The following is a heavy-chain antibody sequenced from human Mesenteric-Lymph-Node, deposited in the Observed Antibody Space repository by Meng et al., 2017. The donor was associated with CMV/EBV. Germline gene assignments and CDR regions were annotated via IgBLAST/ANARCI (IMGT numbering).Heavy chain of an antibody. J-gene: IGHJ4*01. Sequence: SETLSLTCAVYGGSFNYYYWTWIRQSPDKGMEWIGEVNHDGSANYNPSLRSRVSILVDTSKNQFSLRLSSVTAADTAVYYCARRTRDNLDWYFDFWGQGRLVTVSS. D-gene: IGHD3-3*01. CDR1: GGSFNYYY. V-gene: IGHV4-34*01. CDR3: ARRTRDNLDWYFDF. CDR2: VNHDGSA.